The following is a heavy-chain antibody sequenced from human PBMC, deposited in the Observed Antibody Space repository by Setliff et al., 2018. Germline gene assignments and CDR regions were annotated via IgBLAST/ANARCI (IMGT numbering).Heavy chain of an antibody. D-gene: IGHD5-18*01. CDR1: GGTFSSYA. Sequence: ASVKVSCKASGGTFSSYAISWVRQAPGQGLEWMGGIIPIFGTANYAQKFQGRATITRDTSASTAYMELSSLRAEDTAVYYCARRHVDTAMVIYYYGMDVWGQGTTVTVSS. CDR2: IIPIFGTA. V-gene: IGHV1-69*05. CDR3: ARRHVDTAMVIYYYGMDV. J-gene: IGHJ6*02.